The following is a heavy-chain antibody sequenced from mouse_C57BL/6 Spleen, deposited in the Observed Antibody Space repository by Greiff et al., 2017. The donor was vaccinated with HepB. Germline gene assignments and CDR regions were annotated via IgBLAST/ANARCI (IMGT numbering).Heavy chain of an antibody. CDR3: AREGITTVGVDY. CDR1: GYTFTSYW. Sequence: QVQLQQPGAELVMPGASVKLSCKASGYTFTSYWMHWVKQRPGQGLEWIGEIDPSDSYTNYNQKFKGKSTLTVDKSSSTAYMQLSSLTSEDSAVYYCAREGITTVGVDYWGQGTTLTVSS. V-gene: IGHV1-69*01. CDR2: IDPSDSYT. J-gene: IGHJ2*01. D-gene: IGHD1-1*01.